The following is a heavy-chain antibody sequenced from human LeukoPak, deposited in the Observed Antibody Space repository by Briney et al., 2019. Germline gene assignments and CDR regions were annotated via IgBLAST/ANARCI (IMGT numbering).Heavy chain of an antibody. J-gene: IGHJ4*02. D-gene: IGHD5-12*01. CDR3: ARDSGYSLDY. CDR2: INTDGSST. CDR1: GFTFSSHW. Sequence: GGSLRLSCTASGFTFSSHWMHWVRQAPGKGLVWVSRINTDGSSTTYADSVKGRFTISRDNAKNTLYLQMNTLRAEDTAVYYCARDSGYSLDYWGQGSLVTVSS. V-gene: IGHV3-74*01.